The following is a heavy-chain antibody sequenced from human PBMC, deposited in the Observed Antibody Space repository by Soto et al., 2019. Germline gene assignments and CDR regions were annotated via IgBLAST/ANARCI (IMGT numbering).Heavy chain of an antibody. CDR2: IYTSGST. CDR1: GGSISSYY. D-gene: IGHD6-6*01. Sequence: QVQLQESGPGLVKPSETLSLTCTVSGGSISSYYWSWIRQPAGKGLEWIGRIYTSGSTNYNPSLTSRVTMSVDTSKNQFSLKLSSVTAADTAVYYCARDLHWYSSSSRWFDPWGQGTLVTVSS. CDR3: ARDLHWYSSSSRWFDP. J-gene: IGHJ5*02. V-gene: IGHV4-4*07.